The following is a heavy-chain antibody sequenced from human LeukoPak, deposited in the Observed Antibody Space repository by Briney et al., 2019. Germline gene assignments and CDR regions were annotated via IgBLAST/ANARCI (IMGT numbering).Heavy chain of an antibody. CDR3: ARRPTYYYDSSGFFHYYYMDV. J-gene: IGHJ6*03. D-gene: IGHD3-22*01. CDR1: GGTFSNYA. V-gene: IGHV1-69*01. CDR2: IIPIFGTA. Sequence: SVKVSCKASGGTFSNYAISWVRQAPGQGLEWMGGIIPIFGTANYPHKFQGRVTITADESTNTAYMELNSLRSEDTAMYYCARRPTYYYDSSGFFHYYYMDVWGKGTTVTVSS.